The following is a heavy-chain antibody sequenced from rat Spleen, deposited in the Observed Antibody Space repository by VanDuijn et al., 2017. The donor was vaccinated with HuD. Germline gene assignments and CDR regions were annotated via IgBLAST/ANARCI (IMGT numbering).Heavy chain of an antibody. J-gene: IGHJ2*01. Sequence: EVQLVESGGGLVQPGRSMKLSCAASGFKFKDHWMGWVRQAPGKGLEWIGEINKDSRTIKYSPSLKDKFTISRDNAKSTLYLQMNSLRSEDTATYYCARHRLLHLDYWGQGVMVTVSS. CDR2: INKDSRTI. D-gene: IGHD1-1*01. CDR1: GFKFKDHW. V-gene: IGHV4-2*01. CDR3: ARHRLLHLDY.